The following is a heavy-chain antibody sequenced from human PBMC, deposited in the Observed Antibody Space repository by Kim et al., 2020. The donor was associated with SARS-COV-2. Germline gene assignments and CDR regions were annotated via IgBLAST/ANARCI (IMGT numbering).Heavy chain of an antibody. V-gene: IGHV6-1*01. D-gene: IGHD2-15*01. CDR2: TYYRSKWYN. Sequence: SQTLSLTCAISGDSVSSNSATWHWLRQSPSRGLEWLGRTYYRSKWYNDYAISVKSRFTIDPDTSKNQFSLQLNSVTPEDTAVYYCARATSGRGSRFDPWGQGTLVTVSS. CDR1: GDSVSSNSAT. J-gene: IGHJ5*02. CDR3: ARATSGRGSRFDP.